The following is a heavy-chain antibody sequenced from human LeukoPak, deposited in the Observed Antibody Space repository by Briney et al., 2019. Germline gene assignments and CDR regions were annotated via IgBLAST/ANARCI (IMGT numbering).Heavy chain of an antibody. Sequence: SETLSLTCTVSGGSISSSSYYWGWIRQPPGKGLEWVGSIYYSGSTYYNPSLKSRVTISVDTSKNQFSLKLSSVTAADTAVYYCARREDGIAARCFDYWGQGTLVTVSS. V-gene: IGHV4-39*01. CDR1: GGSISSSSYY. J-gene: IGHJ4*02. CDR3: ARREDGIAARCFDY. D-gene: IGHD6-6*01. CDR2: IYYSGST.